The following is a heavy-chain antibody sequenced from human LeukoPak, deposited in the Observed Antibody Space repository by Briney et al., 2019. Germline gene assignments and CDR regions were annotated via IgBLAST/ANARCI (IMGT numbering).Heavy chain of an antibody. CDR2: IKQDGSEK. D-gene: IGHD5-18*01. CDR3: ARDHELW. CDR1: GFTFSGYS. J-gene: IGHJ4*02. Sequence: GGSLRLSCAASGFTFSGYSMNWVRQAPGKGLEWVAIIKQDGSEKYYVDSVKGRFTISRDNAKNSLCLQMNSLRAEDTAVFYCARDHELWRGQGTLVTVSS. V-gene: IGHV3-7*01.